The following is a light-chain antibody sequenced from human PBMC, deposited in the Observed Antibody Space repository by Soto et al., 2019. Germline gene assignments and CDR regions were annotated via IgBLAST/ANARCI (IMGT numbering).Light chain of an antibody. CDR3: QQSSSAPLT. CDR2: GAS. CDR1: QTIGNN. Sequence: DIQVTQSPSSLSAFVGDRVTITCRTSQTIGNNLNWYQQQPGKAPNLLIYGASSLQSGVPSRFSGSGSGTDFTLTISSLQPEDFATYFCQQSSSAPLTFGQGTKV. V-gene: IGKV1-39*01. J-gene: IGKJ1*01.